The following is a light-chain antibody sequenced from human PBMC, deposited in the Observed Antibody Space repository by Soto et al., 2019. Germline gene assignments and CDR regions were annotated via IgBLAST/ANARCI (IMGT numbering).Light chain of an antibody. J-gene: IGKJ4*01. V-gene: IGKV1-12*01. CDR2: AAS. Sequence: DNRLTPSPSNLSASVGDRVILTCTASQSINRWLAWYQQKPGRAPKLLIYAASSLQSGVPSRFSGSGSGADFTLTISSLQPEDFATYYCQQANSLPLTFGGGTKVDI. CDR1: QSINRW. CDR3: QQANSLPLT.